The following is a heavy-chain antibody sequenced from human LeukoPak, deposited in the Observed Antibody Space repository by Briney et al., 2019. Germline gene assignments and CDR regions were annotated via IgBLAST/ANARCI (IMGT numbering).Heavy chain of an antibody. CDR1: GFTFNNYV. Sequence: GSLRLSCETSGFTFNNYVMTWVRQAPGKGLEWIGEINHSGSTNYNPSLKSRVTISVDTSKNQFSLKLSSVTAADTAVYYCASLYSGSYYALDYWGQGTLVTVSS. CDR3: ASLYSGSYYALDY. V-gene: IGHV4-34*01. CDR2: INHSGST. D-gene: IGHD1-26*01. J-gene: IGHJ4*02.